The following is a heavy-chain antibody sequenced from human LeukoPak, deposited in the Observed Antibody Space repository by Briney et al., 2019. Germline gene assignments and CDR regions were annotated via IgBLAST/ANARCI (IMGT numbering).Heavy chain of an antibody. CDR2: IYPGDSDT. D-gene: IGHD3-9*01. V-gene: IGHV5-51*01. J-gene: IGHJ4*02. CDR3: ARLSRDILTGYYFDY. Sequence: GESLKISCKGSGYSFTSYWIGWVRQMPGKGLEWMGIIYPGDSDTRYSPSFQGQVTISADKSISTAYLQWSSLKASDTAMYYCARLSRDILTGYYFDYWGQGTLVTVSS. CDR1: GYSFTSYW.